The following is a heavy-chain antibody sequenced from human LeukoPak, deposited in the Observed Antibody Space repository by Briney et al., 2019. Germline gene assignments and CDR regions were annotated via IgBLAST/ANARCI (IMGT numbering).Heavy chain of an antibody. Sequence: PSETLSLTCTVSGGSISSYYWSWIRQPPGKGLEWIGYIYYSGSTNYNASLKSRVTISVDTSKNQFSLNLTSVTAAGTAVYYCARASGHYRSFDYWGQGTLVTVSS. V-gene: IGHV4-59*01. CDR2: IYYSGST. D-gene: IGHD3-22*01. CDR1: GGSISSYY. J-gene: IGHJ4*02. CDR3: ARASGHYRSFDY.